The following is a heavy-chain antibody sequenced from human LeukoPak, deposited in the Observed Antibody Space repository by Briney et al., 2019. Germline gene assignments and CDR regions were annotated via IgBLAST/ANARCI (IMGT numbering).Heavy chain of an antibody. Sequence: GGSLRLSCAASGFTFRTSWMSWVRQAPGKGLEWVASINQGGSETYYVESVKGRFTISRDNAVNSFFLQMNSLRAEDTAVYYCARLIGDRTIYDYWGQGTLVTVSS. J-gene: IGHJ4*02. CDR3: ARLIGDRTIYDY. V-gene: IGHV3-7*01. D-gene: IGHD6-6*01. CDR1: GFTFRTSW. CDR2: INQGGSET.